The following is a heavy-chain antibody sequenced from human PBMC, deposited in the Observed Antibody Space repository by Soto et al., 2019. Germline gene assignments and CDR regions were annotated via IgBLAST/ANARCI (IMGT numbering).Heavy chain of an antibody. Sequence: ASVKVSCKASGYTFTSYGISWVRQAPGQGLEWMGWISAYNGNTNYAQKLQGRVTMTTDTSTSTAYMELSRLRSDDTAVYYCARGHYDILTGYFPFDYWGQGTLVTVSS. CDR1: GYTFTSYG. CDR3: ARGHYDILTGYFPFDY. D-gene: IGHD3-9*01. J-gene: IGHJ4*02. V-gene: IGHV1-18*01. CDR2: ISAYNGNT.